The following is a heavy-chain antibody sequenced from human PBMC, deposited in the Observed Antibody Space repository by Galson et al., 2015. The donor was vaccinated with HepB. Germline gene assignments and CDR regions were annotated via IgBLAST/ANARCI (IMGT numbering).Heavy chain of an antibody. J-gene: IGHJ6*02. CDR3: TVYYYDSSGYPPMDV. D-gene: IGHD3-22*01. CDR1: GGTFSSYA. Sequence: SVKVSCKASGGTFSSYAISWVRQAPGQGLEWMGGIIPIFGTANYAQKFQGRVTITADESTSTAYMELSSLRSEDTAVYYCTVYYYDSSGYPPMDVWGQGTTVTVSS. V-gene: IGHV1-69*13. CDR2: IIPIFGTA.